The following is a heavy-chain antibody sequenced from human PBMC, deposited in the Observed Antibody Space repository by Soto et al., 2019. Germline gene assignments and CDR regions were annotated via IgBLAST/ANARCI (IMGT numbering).Heavy chain of an antibody. CDR1: GGSISSSSYY. J-gene: IGHJ5*02. Sequence: SETLSLTCTVSGGSISSSSYYWGWIRQPPGKGLEWIGSIYYSGSTYYNPSLKSRVTISVDTSKNQFSLKLSSVTAADTAVYYCARRRGNSPYWNWFDPWGQGTLVTVSS. CDR2: IYYSGST. CDR3: ARRRGNSPYWNWFDP. D-gene: IGHD2-8*02. V-gene: IGHV4-39*01.